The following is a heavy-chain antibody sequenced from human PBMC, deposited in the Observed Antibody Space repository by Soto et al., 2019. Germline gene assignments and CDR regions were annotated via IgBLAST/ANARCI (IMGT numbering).Heavy chain of an antibody. Sequence: QVQLQQSGPGLVRPSQTLSLTCAISGDSVSSNSAAWNWIRQSPSRGLEWLGRTYYRSEWYNDYTVSVKSRISINPHTSKNQFSLHLNSVTPEDTAVYYCARTTEGGVVAGIWDYYYGMDVWGQGTTVTVSS. J-gene: IGHJ6*02. CDR3: ARTTEGGVVAGIWDYYYGMDV. CDR2: TYYRSEWYN. CDR1: GDSVSSNSAA. D-gene: IGHD6-19*01. V-gene: IGHV6-1*01.